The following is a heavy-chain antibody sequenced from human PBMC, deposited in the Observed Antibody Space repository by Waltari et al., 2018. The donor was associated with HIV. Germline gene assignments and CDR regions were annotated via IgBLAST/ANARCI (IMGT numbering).Heavy chain of an antibody. Sequence: QLQLQESGPGVVKPSETVSLTCTVSGDSVSSNSYYWGWIRQPPGKGLEWIASDYHSWPAYYNPSLRSRVTISLDTSKNQFSLKLSSVTAADTALYYCARQYGSGRWGFGPWGQGIMVTVSS. V-gene: IGHV4-39*01. CDR2: DYHSWPA. CDR1: GDSVSSNSYY. CDR3: ARQYGSGRWGFGP. D-gene: IGHD3-10*01. J-gene: IGHJ5*02.